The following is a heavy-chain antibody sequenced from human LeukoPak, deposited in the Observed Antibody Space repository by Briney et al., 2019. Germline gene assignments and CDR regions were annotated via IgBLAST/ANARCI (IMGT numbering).Heavy chain of an antibody. J-gene: IGHJ4*02. CDR2: INWNGGST. V-gene: IGHV3-20*04. CDR3: ARFIVVVPAATPAPDY. D-gene: IGHD2-2*01. CDR1: GFTFDDYG. Sequence: PGGSLRLSCAASGFTFDDYGMSWVRQAPGKGLEWVSGINWNGGSTGYADSVKGRFTISRDNAKNSLYLQMNSLRAEDTALYYCARFIVVVPAATPAPDYWGQGTLVTVSS.